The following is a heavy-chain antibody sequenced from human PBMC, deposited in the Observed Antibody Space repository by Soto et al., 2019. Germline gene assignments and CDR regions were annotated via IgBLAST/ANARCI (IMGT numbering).Heavy chain of an antibody. CDR1: GGTFSDYV. CDR2: IAPIYDAA. CDR3: ARYWSAGSLYGAFDV. Sequence: QVQLVQSGAEVKKPGSSVKVSCEASGGTFSDYVISWLRQAPGQGLEWMGGIAPIYDAANYGRKFRGRVTITADKSTSTAYMEVISLRSEDTAMDYCARYWSAGSLYGAFDVWGQGTMVIVSP. J-gene: IGHJ3*01. V-gene: IGHV1-69*06. D-gene: IGHD2-15*01.